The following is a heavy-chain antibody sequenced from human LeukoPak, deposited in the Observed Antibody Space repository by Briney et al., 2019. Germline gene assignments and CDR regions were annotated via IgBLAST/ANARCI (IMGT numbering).Heavy chain of an antibody. Sequence: GGSLRLSCAASGFTFSNYAVNWVRQAPGKGLEWVSAISGSGGSTYYADSVKGRFTISRDNSKNTLYLQMNSLRAEDTAVYYCAKGKLLQQTDYWGQGTLVTVSS. CDR3: AKGKLLQQTDY. J-gene: IGHJ4*02. CDR2: ISGSGGST. CDR1: GFTFSNYA. V-gene: IGHV3-23*01. D-gene: IGHD4-11*01.